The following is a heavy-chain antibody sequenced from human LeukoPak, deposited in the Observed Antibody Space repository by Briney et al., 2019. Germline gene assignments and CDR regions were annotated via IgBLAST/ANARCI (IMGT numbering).Heavy chain of an antibody. CDR1: GGSFSGYY. Sequence: SETLSLTCAVYGGSFSGYYWSWIRQPPGKGLEWIGEINHSGSTNYNPSLKSRVTISVDTSNNQFSLRLGSVTAADTAVYYCVTVYCSRTSCLDYWGQGTLVTVSS. J-gene: IGHJ4*02. V-gene: IGHV4-34*01. D-gene: IGHD2-2*01. CDR2: INHSGST. CDR3: VTVYCSRTSCLDY.